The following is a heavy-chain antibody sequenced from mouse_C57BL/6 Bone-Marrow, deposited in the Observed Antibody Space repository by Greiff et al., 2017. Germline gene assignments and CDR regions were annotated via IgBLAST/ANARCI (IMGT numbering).Heavy chain of an antibody. V-gene: IGHV1-50*01. Sequence: QVQLQQPGAELVKPGASVKLSCKASGYTFTSYWMQWVKQRPGQGLEWIGEIDPSDSYTTYNQKFKGKATLTVDTSSSTAYMQLSSLTAEVSAVYYCARNHYGRLSWDYWGQGTTLTVSS. J-gene: IGHJ2*01. CDR2: IDPSDSYT. D-gene: IGHD1-1*01. CDR1: GYTFTSYW. CDR3: ARNHYGRLSWDY.